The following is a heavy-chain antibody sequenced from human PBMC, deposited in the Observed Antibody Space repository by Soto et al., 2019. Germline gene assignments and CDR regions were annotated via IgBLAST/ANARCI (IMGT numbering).Heavy chain of an antibody. CDR3: ARRPYSNYVNYYYYGMDV. Sequence: QVQLVQSGAEVKKPGSSVKVSCKASGGTFSSYAISWVRQAPGRGLEWMGGIIPIFGTANYAQKFQGRVTITADESTSTAYMELSSLRSEDTAVYYCARRPYSNYVNYYYYGMDVWGQGTTVTVSS. V-gene: IGHV1-69*12. CDR2: IIPIFGTA. CDR1: GGTFSSYA. D-gene: IGHD4-4*01. J-gene: IGHJ6*02.